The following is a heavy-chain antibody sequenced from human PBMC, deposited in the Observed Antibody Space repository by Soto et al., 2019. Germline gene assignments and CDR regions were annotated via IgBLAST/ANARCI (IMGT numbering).Heavy chain of an antibody. CDR3: EGERVTGEDISDAFDI. CDR1: GFTFSSYA. J-gene: IGHJ3*02. CDR2: ISVSGGST. Sequence: GGSLRLSCAASGFTFSSYAMSWVRQAPGKGLEWVSAISVSGGSTYYADSVKGRFTISRDNSKNTLYLQMNSLRAEDAAVYYGEGERVTGEDISDAFDIWGQGTMVTVSS. D-gene: IGHD7-27*01. V-gene: IGHV3-23*01.